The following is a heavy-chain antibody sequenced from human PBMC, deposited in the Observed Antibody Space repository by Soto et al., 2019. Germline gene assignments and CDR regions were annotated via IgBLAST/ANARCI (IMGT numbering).Heavy chain of an antibody. Sequence: HPGGSLRLSCAASGFTFSSYGMHWVRQAPGKGLEWVAVISYDGSNKYYADSVKGRFTISRDNSKNTLYLQMNSLRAEDTAVYYCAKVIAARWSGMDVWGQGTTVTVSS. V-gene: IGHV3-30*18. D-gene: IGHD6-6*01. CDR3: AKVIAARWSGMDV. J-gene: IGHJ6*02. CDR1: GFTFSSYG. CDR2: ISYDGSNK.